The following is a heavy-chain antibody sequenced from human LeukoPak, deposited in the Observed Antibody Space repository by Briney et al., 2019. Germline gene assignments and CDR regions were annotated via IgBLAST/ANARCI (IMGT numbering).Heavy chain of an antibody. CDR1: GYTFTTYY. CDR2: IHASSGRA. D-gene: IGHD6-6*01. V-gene: IGHV1-46*01. J-gene: IGHJ5*02. Sequence: GASVNVSCNASGYTFTTYYILWVRQASRQVLDWMEIIHASSGRAASAQKFQCRLTMTRDTTTSTVYMELSSLTSEDTAVYYCTRDSDSSSLAVPWGHGALVTVS. CDR3: TRDSDSSSLAVP.